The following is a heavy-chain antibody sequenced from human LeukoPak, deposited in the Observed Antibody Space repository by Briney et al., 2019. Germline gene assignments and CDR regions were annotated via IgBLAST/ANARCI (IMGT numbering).Heavy chain of an antibody. CDR2: ISWNSGSI. D-gene: IGHD3-10*01. V-gene: IGHV3-9*01. CDR3: VRDRGEWSYSHDY. CDR1: GFTFDDYA. J-gene: IGHJ4*02. Sequence: GRSLRLSCAASGFTFDDYAMHWVRQAPGKGLEWVSGISWNSGSIGYADSVKGRFTISRDNAKNSLYLQMNSLRAEDTALYYCVRDRGEWSYSHDYWGQGTLVTVSS.